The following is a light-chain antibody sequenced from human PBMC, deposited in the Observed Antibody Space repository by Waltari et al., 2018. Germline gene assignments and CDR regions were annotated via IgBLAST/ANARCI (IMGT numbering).Light chain of an antibody. J-gene: IGKJ4*01. CDR1: KDISKS. CDR2: DAS. V-gene: IGKV1-33*01. CDR3: QQYDNLLT. Sequence: DIQMTQSPSSLSASVGDRVTITCQASKDISKSLSWDQQKPGKGPKILICDASTLETGVPTRFSGSRSGTDFTFTIISLQPEDTATYYCQQYDNLLTFGGGTKVEI.